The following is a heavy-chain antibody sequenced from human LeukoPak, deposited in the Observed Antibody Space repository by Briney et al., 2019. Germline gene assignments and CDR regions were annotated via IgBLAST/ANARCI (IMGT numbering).Heavy chain of an antibody. J-gene: IGHJ6*04. V-gene: IGHV3-30*04. D-gene: IGHD3-10*02. CDR2: ISYDGSNE. Sequence: GGSLRLSCAASGFTFSSYEMNWVRQAPGKGVEWVAIISYDGSNEYYADSVKGRFTISRDNAKNSLYLQMNSLRAEDTAVYYCAELGITMIGGVWGKGTTVTISS. CDR3: AELGITMIGGV. CDR1: GFTFSSYE.